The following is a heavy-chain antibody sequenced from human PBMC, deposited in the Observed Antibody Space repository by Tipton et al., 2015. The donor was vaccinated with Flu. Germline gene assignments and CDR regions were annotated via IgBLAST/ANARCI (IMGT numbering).Heavy chain of an antibody. V-gene: IGHV3-53*01. Sequence: SLRLSCAASAFPVITNYMSWVRQAPGKGLEWVSPIYSDDTTYYADSVKGRFTISRDNSKNTLHLQMNSLRAEDTAVYYCARSSSGWTRNDAFDIWGQGSRVTVSS. CDR1: AFPVITNY. J-gene: IGHJ3*02. CDR2: IYSDDTT. CDR3: ARSSSGWTRNDAFDI. D-gene: IGHD6-19*01.